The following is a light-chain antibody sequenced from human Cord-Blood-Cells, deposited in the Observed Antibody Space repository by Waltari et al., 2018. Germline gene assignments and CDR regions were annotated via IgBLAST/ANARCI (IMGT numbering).Light chain of an antibody. Sequence: DIVMTQSPESLAVSLGERATINCKYSQSVLYSSNNKNYLAWYQQKPGQPPKLLIYWASTRESGVPDRFSGSGSGTDFTLTIISLQAEDVAVYYCQQYYSTPRTFGQGTKVEIK. V-gene: IGKV4-1*01. CDR1: QSVLYSSNNKNY. J-gene: IGKJ1*01. CDR2: WAS. CDR3: QQYYSTPRT.